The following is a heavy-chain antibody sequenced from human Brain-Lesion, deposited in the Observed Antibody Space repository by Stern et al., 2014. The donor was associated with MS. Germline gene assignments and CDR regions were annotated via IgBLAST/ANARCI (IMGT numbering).Heavy chain of an antibody. CDR3: ARGRDYFGP. CDR1: GLSFSDYW. V-gene: IGHV3-7*01. CDR2: IKQDGSEK. Sequence: EVQLVESGGGLAQPGGSLRLSCAASGLSFSDYWMSWVRQAPGKGLEWVAYIKQDGSEKYYLDSVKGRFTISRDNTKNTPSMQMNSLRAEDTAFYYCARGRDYFGPWGQGTLVTVSS. J-gene: IGHJ4*02.